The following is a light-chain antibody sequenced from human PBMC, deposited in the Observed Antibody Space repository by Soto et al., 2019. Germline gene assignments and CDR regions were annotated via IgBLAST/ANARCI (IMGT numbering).Light chain of an antibody. CDR3: QQYGSSPWT. CDR2: GAS. J-gene: IGKJ1*01. V-gene: IGKV3-20*01. Sequence: EIVLTQSPGTLSLSPGERATLSCRASQSVSSSYLAWYQQKPGQAPRLLIYGASSRATGIPDRLSGSGSGTDLTLPISRLEPEDFAVYYCQQYGSSPWTFGQGTKVEIK. CDR1: QSVSSSY.